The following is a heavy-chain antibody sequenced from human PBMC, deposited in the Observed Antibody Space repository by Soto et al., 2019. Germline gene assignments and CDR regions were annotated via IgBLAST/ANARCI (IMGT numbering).Heavy chain of an antibody. J-gene: IGHJ4*02. D-gene: IGHD6-13*01. CDR3: ARGGYYSSSWYFNY. CDR1: GGSISSGGYY. CDR2: IYYSGST. Sequence: SETLSLTCTVSGGSISSGGYYWSWIRQHPGKGLEWIGYIYYSGSTYYNPSLKSRVTISVDTSKNQFSLKLSSVTAADTAVYYCARGGYYSSSWYFNYWGQGTLVTVSS. V-gene: IGHV4-31*03.